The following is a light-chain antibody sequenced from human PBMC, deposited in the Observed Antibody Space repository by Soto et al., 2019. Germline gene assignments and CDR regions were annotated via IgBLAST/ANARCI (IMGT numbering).Light chain of an antibody. CDR2: YAS. J-gene: IGKJ2*01. V-gene: IGKV3-11*01. Sequence: EIVLTQSPATLSLSPGERATLSCRASQSVSSYLAWYQQKRGQAPRLLIYYASNRATGIPARFSGSGSGTDFTLTISSLEPEDFAVYFCQQRSNWPLYTYGQGTKLEIK. CDR3: QQRSNWPLYT. CDR1: QSVSSY.